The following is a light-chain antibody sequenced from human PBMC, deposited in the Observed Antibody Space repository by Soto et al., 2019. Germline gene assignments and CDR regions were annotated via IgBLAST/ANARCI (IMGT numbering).Light chain of an antibody. CDR3: TSFAGSDIFVV. J-gene: IGLJ1*01. CDR2: EVT. CDR1: SSDVGGYNY. Sequence: QSALTQPPSASGSPGQSVTISCTGTSSDVGGYNYVSWYQQHPDKAPKLMIYEVTKRPSGVPDRFSGSKSGNTASLTVSGLQAEDEADYYCTSFAGSDIFVVFGTGTKVTVL. V-gene: IGLV2-8*01.